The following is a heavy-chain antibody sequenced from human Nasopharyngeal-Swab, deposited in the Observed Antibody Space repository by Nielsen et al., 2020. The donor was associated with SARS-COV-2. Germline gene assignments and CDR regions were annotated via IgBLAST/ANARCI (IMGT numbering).Heavy chain of an antibody. Sequence: ASVKVSCKCSGYSFNRNDINWVRQAPGQGLEWMGWMNPKSGEVGYEQKFQGRVTITRDTSATTAYMELSSLRSEDTGVYYCARVFVYNYGMDVWGQGTTVTVSS. J-gene: IGHJ6*02. CDR1: GYSFNRND. CDR2: MNPKSGEV. CDR3: ARVFVYNYGMDV. V-gene: IGHV1-8*03.